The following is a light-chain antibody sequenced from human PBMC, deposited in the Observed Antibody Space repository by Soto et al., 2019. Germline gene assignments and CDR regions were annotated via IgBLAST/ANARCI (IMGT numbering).Light chain of an antibody. Sequence: QSVLTQPASVSGSPGQSSTISCTGTSSDVGGYDYVSWYQQHPGTAPRLIIFEVTNRPSGVSNRFSGSKSGNTASLTISGLQAEDEADYYCTSYTNINTRACVFGTGTKVT. V-gene: IGLV2-14*01. CDR2: EVT. J-gene: IGLJ1*01. CDR3: TSYTNINTRACV. CDR1: SSDVGGYDY.